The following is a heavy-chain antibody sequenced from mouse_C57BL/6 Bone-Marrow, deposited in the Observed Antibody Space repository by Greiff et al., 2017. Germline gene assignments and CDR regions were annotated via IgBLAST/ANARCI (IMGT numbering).Heavy chain of an antibody. CDR1: GFNINDDY. CDR3: TTNSRLDY. V-gene: IGHV14-4*01. J-gene: IGHJ2*01. Sequence: VQLQESGAELVRPGASVKLSCTASGFNINDDYMHWVKQRPEQGLEWIGWIDPENGDTEYATKFQGKATITADTSSNTAYLQLSSLTSEDTAVYYCTTNSRLDYWGQGTTPTVSS. CDR2: IDPENGDT.